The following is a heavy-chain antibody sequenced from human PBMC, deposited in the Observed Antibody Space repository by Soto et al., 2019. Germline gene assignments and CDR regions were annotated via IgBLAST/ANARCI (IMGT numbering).Heavy chain of an antibody. CDR2: INTHNGMT. Sequence: QVQLVQSGGEVKKPGASVTVSCKASGYTFINYHITWVRQAPGQGLEWMAWINTHNGMTDYAQRFQGRVTMTRDPSTSTAYMELRNLGSADTAVYFSAKSPRGEVATDWGQGTLVTVSS. CDR3: AKSPRGEVATD. V-gene: IGHV1-18*01. J-gene: IGHJ4*02. CDR1: GYTFINYH. D-gene: IGHD5-12*01.